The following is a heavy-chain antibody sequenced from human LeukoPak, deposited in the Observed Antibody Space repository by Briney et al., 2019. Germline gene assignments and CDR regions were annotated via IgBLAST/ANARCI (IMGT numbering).Heavy chain of an antibody. CDR1: GFTFSSHS. V-gene: IGHV3-48*01. D-gene: IGHD3-22*01. CDR2: ISSSSSTI. J-gene: IGHJ4*02. Sequence: GGSLRLSCAASGFTFSSHSMNWVRQAPGKGLEWVSYISSSSSTIYYADSVKGRFTISRDNAKNSLYLQMYSLRAEDTAVYYCARGAYYYEDWGQGTLVTVSS. CDR3: ARGAYYYED.